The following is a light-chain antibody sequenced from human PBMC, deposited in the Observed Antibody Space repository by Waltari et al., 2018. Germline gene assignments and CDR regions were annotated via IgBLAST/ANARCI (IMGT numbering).Light chain of an antibody. V-gene: IGKV3-20*01. J-gene: IGKJ3*01. CDR3: QQYGSSPET. CDR1: QSVSSSY. CDR2: GAS. Sequence: IVLTQSPGTLSLSPGERATLSCRASQSVSSSYLAWYQQKPGQAPRLLIYGASSRATGIPDRFSGSGSGTDFTLTISRLEPEDFAVYYCQQYGSSPETFGPGTKVDIK.